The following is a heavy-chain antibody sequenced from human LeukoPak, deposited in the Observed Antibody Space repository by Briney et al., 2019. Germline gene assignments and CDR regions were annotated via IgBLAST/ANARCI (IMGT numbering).Heavy chain of an antibody. CDR1: GGSVRSTDYY. Sequence: PSETLSLTCTVSGGSVRSTDYYWGWLRQPPGKGLEWIGSIYYSGSTYYNPSLKSRVTISVDTSKNSFSLKLSSVTAADTAVYYCARDVYACRNGVCYSYRIDYWGQGTLVTVSS. CDR3: ARDVYACRNGVCYSYRIDY. D-gene: IGHD2-8*01. J-gene: IGHJ4*02. CDR2: IYYSGST. V-gene: IGHV4-39*07.